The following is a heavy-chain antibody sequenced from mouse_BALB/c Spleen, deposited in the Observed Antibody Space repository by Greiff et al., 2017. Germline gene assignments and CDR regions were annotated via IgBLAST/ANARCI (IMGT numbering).Heavy chain of an antibody. CDR2: ISSGSSTI. J-gene: IGHJ2*01. D-gene: IGHD1-1*01. CDR3: ARGYYYGSSYPFDY. Sequence: DVQLVESGGGLVQPGGSRKLSCAASGFTFSSFGMHWVRQAPEKGLEWVAYISSGSSTIYYADTVKGRFTISRDNPKNTLFLQMTSLRSEDTAMYYCARGYYYGSSYPFDYWGQGTTLTVSS. V-gene: IGHV5-17*02. CDR1: GFTFSSFG.